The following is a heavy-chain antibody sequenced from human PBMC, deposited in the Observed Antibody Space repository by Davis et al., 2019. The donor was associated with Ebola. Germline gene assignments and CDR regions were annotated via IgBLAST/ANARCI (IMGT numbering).Heavy chain of an antibody. CDR1: GGSISSSSYY. J-gene: IGHJ4*02. CDR3: ARARQQLPPDY. Sequence: MPSETLSLTCTVSGGSISSSSYYWGWIRQPPGKGLEWIGSIYYSGSTYYNPSLKSRVTISVDTSKNQFSLKLSSVTAADTAVYYCARARQQLPPDYWGQGTLVTVSS. V-gene: IGHV4-39*01. D-gene: IGHD6-13*01. CDR2: IYYSGST.